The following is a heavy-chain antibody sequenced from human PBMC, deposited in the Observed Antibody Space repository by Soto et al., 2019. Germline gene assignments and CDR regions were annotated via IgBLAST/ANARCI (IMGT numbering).Heavy chain of an antibody. CDR2: IIPILGIA. D-gene: IGHD3-9*01. Sequence: QVQLVQSGAEVKKPGSSVKVSCKASGGTFSSYTISWVRQAPGQGLEWMGRIIPILGIANYAQKFQGRVTFTADKSTSTAYMDLSSLRSGDTAVYYCASRPEKYFDWYWYFDLWGRGTLVTVSS. CDR1: GGTFSSYT. J-gene: IGHJ2*01. CDR3: ASRPEKYFDWYWYFDL. V-gene: IGHV1-69*02.